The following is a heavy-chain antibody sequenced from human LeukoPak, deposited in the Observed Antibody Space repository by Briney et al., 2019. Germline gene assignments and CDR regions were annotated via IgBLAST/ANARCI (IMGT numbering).Heavy chain of an antibody. CDR2: IYTSGST. Sequence: SETLSHTCTVSGGSISSYYWSWIRQPAGKGLEWIGRIYTSGSTNYNPSLKSRVTMSVDTSKNQFSLKLSSVTAADTAVYYCARDRFFYDSSGYGFDYWGQGTLVTVSS. CDR1: GGSISSYY. CDR3: ARDRFFYDSSGYGFDY. D-gene: IGHD3-22*01. V-gene: IGHV4-4*07. J-gene: IGHJ4*02.